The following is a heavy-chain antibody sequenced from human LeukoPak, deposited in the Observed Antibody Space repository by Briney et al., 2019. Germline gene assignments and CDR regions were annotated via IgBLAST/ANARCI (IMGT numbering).Heavy chain of an antibody. J-gene: IGHJ4*02. CDR1: GGSISSSSYY. CDR3: ARHLLAYYYDSSGYSIFDY. Sequence: PSETLSLTCTVSGGSISSSSYYWGWIRQPPGKGLEWIGSIYYSGSTYYNPSLKSRVTISVDTSKNQFSLKLSSVTAADTAVYYCARHLLAYYYDSSGYSIFDYWGQGTLVTVSS. D-gene: IGHD3-22*01. V-gene: IGHV4-39*01. CDR2: IYYSGST.